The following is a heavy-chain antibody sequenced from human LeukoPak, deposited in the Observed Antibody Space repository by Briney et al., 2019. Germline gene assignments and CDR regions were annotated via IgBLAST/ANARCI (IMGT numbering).Heavy chain of an antibody. Sequence: SETLSLTCTVSGGSISSHYWSWTRQPPGKGLEWIGYIYYSGSTNYNPSLKSRVTISVDTSKNQFSLKLSSVTAADTAVYYCATGQWELRTFDYWGQGTLVTVSS. J-gene: IGHJ4*02. D-gene: IGHD1-26*01. V-gene: IGHV4-59*11. CDR3: ATGQWELRTFDY. CDR1: GGSISSHY. CDR2: IYYSGST.